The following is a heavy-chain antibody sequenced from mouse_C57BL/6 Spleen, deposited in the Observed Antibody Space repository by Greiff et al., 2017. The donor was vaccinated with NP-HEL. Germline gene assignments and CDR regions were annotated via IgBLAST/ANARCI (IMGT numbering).Heavy chain of an antibody. Sequence: QVQLQQPGAELVRPGTSVKLSCKASGYTFTSYWMHWVKQRPGQGLAWIGVIDPSDSYTNYNQKFKGKATLTVDTSSSTAYMQLSSLTSEDSAVYYCARSRSNYWYFDVWGTGTTVTVSS. CDR2: IDPSDSYT. D-gene: IGHD2-5*01. CDR1: GYTFTSYW. J-gene: IGHJ1*03. V-gene: IGHV1-59*01. CDR3: ARSRSNYWYFDV.